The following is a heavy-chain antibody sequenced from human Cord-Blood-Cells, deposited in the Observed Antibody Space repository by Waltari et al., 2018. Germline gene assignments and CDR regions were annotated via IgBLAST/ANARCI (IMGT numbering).Heavy chain of an antibody. V-gene: IGHV1-3*01. CDR1: GYTFTSYA. D-gene: IGHD1-26*01. CDR2: INAGNGNT. Sequence: QVQLVQSGAEVKKPGASVKVSCKASGYTFTSYAMHWVRTAPGQRLEWMGWINAGNGNTKYSQKFQGRVTITRDTSASTAYMELSSLRSEDTAVYYCARAKSGSYFYFQHWGQGTLVTVSS. J-gene: IGHJ1*01. CDR3: ARAKSGSYFYFQH.